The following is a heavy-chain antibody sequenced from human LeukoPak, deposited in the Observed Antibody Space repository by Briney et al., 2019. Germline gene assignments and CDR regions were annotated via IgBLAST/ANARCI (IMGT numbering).Heavy chain of an antibody. CDR2: INHSGST. CDR1: GGSFSGYY. J-gene: IGHJ4*02. V-gene: IGHV4-34*01. CDR3: ARGVQQGFDY. Sequence: SETLSLTCAVYGGSFSGYYWSWIRQPPGKGLEWIGEINHSGSTNYNPSLKSRVTISVDTSKNQFSLKLSSVTAADTAVYYCARGVQQGFDYWGQGTLVTVSS.